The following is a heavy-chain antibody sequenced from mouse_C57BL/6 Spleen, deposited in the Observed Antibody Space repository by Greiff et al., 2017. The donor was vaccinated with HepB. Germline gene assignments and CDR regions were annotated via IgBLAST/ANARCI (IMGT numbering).Heavy chain of an antibody. V-gene: IGHV1-81*01. D-gene: IGHD1-1*01. CDR2: IYPRSGNT. J-gene: IGHJ1*03. CDR3: ARSGYYGSYWYFDV. Sequence: VKLQQSGAELARPGASVKLSCKASGYTFTSYGISWVKQRTGQGLEWIGEIYPRSGNTYYNEKFKGKATLTADKSSSTAYMELRSLTSEDSAVYFCARSGYYGSYWYFDVWGTGTTVTVSS. CDR1: GYTFTSYG.